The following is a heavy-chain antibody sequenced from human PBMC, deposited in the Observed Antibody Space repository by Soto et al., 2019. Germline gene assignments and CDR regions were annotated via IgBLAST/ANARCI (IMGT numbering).Heavy chain of an antibody. CDR3: ARAIGYYDSSGPYYFDY. CDR2: IIPIFGTA. V-gene: IGHV1-69*13. J-gene: IGHJ4*02. Sequence: SVKVSCKASGGTFSSYAISWVRQAPGQGLEWMGGIIPIFGTANYAQKFQGRVTITADESTSTAYMELSSLRSEDTAVYYCARAIGYYDSSGPYYFDYCGQGTLVTVSS. CDR1: GGTFSSYA. D-gene: IGHD3-22*01.